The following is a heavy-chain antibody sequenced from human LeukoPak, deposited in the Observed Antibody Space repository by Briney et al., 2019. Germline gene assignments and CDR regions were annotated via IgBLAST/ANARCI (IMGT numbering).Heavy chain of an antibody. CDR2: IYYSGST. Sequence: SETLSLTCTVSGGSISSSSYYWGWIRQPPGKGLEWIGRIYYSGSTYYNPSLKSRVTISVDTSKNQFSLKLSSVTAADTAVYYCARGGYCSGGSCYRPSDYWGQGTLVTVSS. V-gene: IGHV4-39*07. CDR3: ARGGYCSGGSCYRPSDY. J-gene: IGHJ4*02. CDR1: GGSISSSSYY. D-gene: IGHD2-15*01.